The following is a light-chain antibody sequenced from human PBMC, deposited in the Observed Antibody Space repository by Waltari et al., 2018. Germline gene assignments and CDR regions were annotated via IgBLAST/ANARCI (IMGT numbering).Light chain of an antibody. J-gene: IGKJ1*01. CDR3: MQGTHWPPWT. CDR2: KVS. Sequence: DVVMTQSPLSLPVTLGQPASISCRSSQSLVHRDGNTSLSWFQQRTGQSPRRLIYKVSNRDSGVPDRFSGSGSGTDFTLKISRVEAEDVGVYYCMQGTHWPPWTFGQGTKVEIQ. V-gene: IGKV2-30*02. CDR1: QSLVHRDGNTS.